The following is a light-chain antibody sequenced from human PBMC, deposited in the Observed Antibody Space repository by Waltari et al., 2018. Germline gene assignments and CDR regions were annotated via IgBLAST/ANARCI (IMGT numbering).Light chain of an antibody. V-gene: IGKV3-20*01. CDR3: QQYGNSPPFS. J-gene: IGKJ3*01. Sequence: EIVLTQSPGTLSLSPGERATLSCRAIQSVSSSYLAWYQQKPGQAPRLLIYCVSYRSTGIQYRFSGSGSGTDFTLTISRLEPEDFAVYYCQQYGNSPPFSFGPGTKVDIK. CDR2: CVS. CDR1: QSVSSSY.